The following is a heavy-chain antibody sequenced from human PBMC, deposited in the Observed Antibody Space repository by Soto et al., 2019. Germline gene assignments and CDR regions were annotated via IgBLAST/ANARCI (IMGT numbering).Heavy chain of an antibody. V-gene: IGHV1-69*13. Sequence: SVKVSCKSSGGTFSTYGISWLRQAPGQGLEWMGGIIPVLGTPNYAQKFQGRVTITADESTSTVYMELGSLKSDDTAVYYCARGGVGGGDCSGGSCPDYWGRGTLVTVSS. CDR2: IIPVLGTP. D-gene: IGHD2-15*01. CDR3: ARGGVGGGDCSGGSCPDY. J-gene: IGHJ4*02. CDR1: GGTFSTYG.